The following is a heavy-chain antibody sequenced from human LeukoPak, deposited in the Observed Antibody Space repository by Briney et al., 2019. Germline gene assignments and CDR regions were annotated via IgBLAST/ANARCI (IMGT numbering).Heavy chain of an antibody. Sequence: SETLSLTCTVSGGSLSSYYWSWIRQPPGKGLEWVGYIYYSGSTNYNPSLKSRVTISVDTTKNQCSLKLSSGTAADTAVYYCARSSREATYSSDYWGQGTLVTVSS. J-gene: IGHJ4*02. V-gene: IGHV4-59*01. D-gene: IGHD5-12*01. CDR3: ARSSREATYSSDY. CDR1: GGSLSSYY. CDR2: IYYSGST.